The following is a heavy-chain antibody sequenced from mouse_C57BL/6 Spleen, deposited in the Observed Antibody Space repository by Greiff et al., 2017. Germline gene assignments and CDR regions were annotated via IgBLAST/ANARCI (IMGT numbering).Heavy chain of an antibody. V-gene: IGHV1-15*01. D-gene: IGHD1-1*01. CDR1: GYTFTDYE. CDR3: TRRDYGSSPAWFAY. CDR2: IDPETGGT. Sequence: VHLVESGAELVRPGASVTLSCKASGYTFTDYEMHWVKQTPVHGLEWIGAIDPETGGTAYNQKFKGKAILTADKSSSTAYMELRSLTSEDSAVYYCTRRDYGSSPAWFAYWGQGTLVTVSA. J-gene: IGHJ3*01.